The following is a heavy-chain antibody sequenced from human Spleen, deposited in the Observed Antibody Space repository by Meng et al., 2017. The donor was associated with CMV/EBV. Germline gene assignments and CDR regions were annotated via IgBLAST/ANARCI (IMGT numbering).Heavy chain of an antibody. J-gene: IGHJ4*02. Sequence: SVSGYYWSWIRQPPGKGLEWIGEINHSGSTNYNPSLKSRVTISVDTSKNQFSLKLSSVTAADTAVYYCARGARTVTTRSSFVRHYFDYWGQGTLVTVSS. V-gene: IGHV4-34*01. CDR1: SVSGYY. D-gene: IGHD4-11*01. CDR3: ARGARTVTTRSSFVRHYFDY. CDR2: INHSGST.